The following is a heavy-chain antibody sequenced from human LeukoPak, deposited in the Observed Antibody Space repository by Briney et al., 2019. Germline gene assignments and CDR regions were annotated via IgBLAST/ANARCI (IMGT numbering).Heavy chain of an antibody. D-gene: IGHD3-22*01. CDR3: AKGGTMIVVVTTSYFDY. V-gene: IGHV3-23*01. CDR2: ISGSGGST. CDR1: GFTFSSYA. Sequence: PGGSLRLSCAASGFTFSSYAMSWVRQAPGKGLEWVSAISGSGGSTYYADSVKGRFTISRDNSKNTLYLQMNSLRAEDTAVYYCAKGGTMIVVVTTSYFDYWGQGTLVTVSS. J-gene: IGHJ4*02.